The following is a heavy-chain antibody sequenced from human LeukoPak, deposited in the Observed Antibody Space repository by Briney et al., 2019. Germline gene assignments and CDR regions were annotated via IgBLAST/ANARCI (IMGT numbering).Heavy chain of an antibody. V-gene: IGHV3-74*01. D-gene: IGHD2-21*02. CDR2: IIGDGSVT. CDR3: ARFVVVTAGDY. Sequence: GGSLRLSCAASGITVRSYWMHWVRQAPGKGLEWVSRIIGDGSVTTYADSVKGRFTISRDNAKNTVYLQMNSLKAEDTAVYYCARFVVVTAGDYWGQGTLVTVSS. CDR1: GITVRSYW. J-gene: IGHJ4*02.